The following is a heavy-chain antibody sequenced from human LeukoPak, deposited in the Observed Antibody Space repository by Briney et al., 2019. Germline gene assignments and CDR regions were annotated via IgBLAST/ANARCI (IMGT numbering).Heavy chain of an antibody. D-gene: IGHD2-2*03. CDR2: IFYSGKT. CDR3: TRLWIVATWFDD. CDR1: NGSMTSDSYY. Sequence: SETLSLTCSVSNGSMTSDSYYWAWVRQPPGKGLEWIGSIFYSGKTYYSASLKSRVTVSLDTSKKNFSLRLSSVTAADTAVYYCTRLWIVATWFDDWGQGALLTVS. J-gene: IGHJ5*02. V-gene: IGHV4-39*02.